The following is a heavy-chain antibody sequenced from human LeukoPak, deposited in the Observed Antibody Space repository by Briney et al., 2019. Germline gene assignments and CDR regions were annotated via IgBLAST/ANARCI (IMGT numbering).Heavy chain of an antibody. J-gene: IGHJ4*02. Sequence: GGSLRLSCAASGFTFSSCGFNWVRQAPGKGLGWVSSIGPTGTDRYYADSVRGRFTISRDNAKNSMYLQMDSLRDEDTAVYYCATETIGRHYDYWGQGTLLTVSS. V-gene: IGHV3-21*01. CDR2: IGPTGTDR. CDR1: GFTFSSCG. CDR3: ATETIGRHYDY. D-gene: IGHD1-14*01.